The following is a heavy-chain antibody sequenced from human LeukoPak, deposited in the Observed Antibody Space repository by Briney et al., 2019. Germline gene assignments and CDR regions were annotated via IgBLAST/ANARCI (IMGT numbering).Heavy chain of an antibody. J-gene: IGHJ3*02. D-gene: IGHD6-13*01. Sequence: PGGSLRLSCAASGFTFRSYGMSWVRQAPGKGLEWVSAISGSGGDTFYADSVKGRFTISRDNSKNTLYLQMNSLRAEDTAVYYCAKIAAAGDAFDIWGQGTMVTVSS. CDR1: GFTFRSYG. CDR2: ISGSGGDT. CDR3: AKIAAAGDAFDI. V-gene: IGHV3-23*01.